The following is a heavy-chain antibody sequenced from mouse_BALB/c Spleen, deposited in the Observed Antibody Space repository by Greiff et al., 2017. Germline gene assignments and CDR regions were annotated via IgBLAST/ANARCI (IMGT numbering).Heavy chain of an antibody. CDR2: ISSGSSTI. J-gene: IGHJ2*01. Sequence: EVKLVESGGGLVQPGGSRTLSCAASGFTFSSFGMHWVRQAPEKGLEWVAYISSGSSTIYYADTVKGLFTISRDNPKNTLFLQMTSLRSEDTAMYYFARSGVYYAFDYWGQGTTLTVSS. CDR3: ARSGVYYAFDY. V-gene: IGHV5-17*02. CDR1: GFTFSSFG. D-gene: IGHD1-1*01.